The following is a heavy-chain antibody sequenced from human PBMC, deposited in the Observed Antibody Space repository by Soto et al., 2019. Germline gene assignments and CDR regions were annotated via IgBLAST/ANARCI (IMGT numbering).Heavy chain of an antibody. CDR2: IKQDGSEK. D-gene: IGHD3-22*01. CDR3: ARDFGAAPYYYDSSGKAFDY. CDR1: GFTFSSYW. J-gene: IGHJ4*02. Sequence: PGGSLRLSCAASGFTFSSYWMSWVRQAPGKGLEWVANIKQDGSEKYYVDSVKGRFTISRDNAKNSLYLQMNSLRAEDTAVYYCARDFGAAPYYYDSSGKAFDYWGQGTLVTVSS. V-gene: IGHV3-7*05.